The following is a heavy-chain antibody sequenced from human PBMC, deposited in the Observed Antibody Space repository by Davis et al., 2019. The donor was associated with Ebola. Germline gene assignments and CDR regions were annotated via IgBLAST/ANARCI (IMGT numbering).Heavy chain of an antibody. CDR2: IYTSGST. D-gene: IGHD3-3*01. CDR1: GGSISSYY. CDR3: ARDVSHYDFWSGYSNYYGMDV. V-gene: IGHV4-4*07. Sequence: PSETLSLTCTVSGGSISSYYWSWIRQPAGKGLEWIGRIYTSGSTNYNPSLKSRVTMSVDTSKNQFSLKLSSVTAADTAVYYCARDVSHYDFWSGYSNYYGMDVWGQGTTVTVSS. J-gene: IGHJ6*02.